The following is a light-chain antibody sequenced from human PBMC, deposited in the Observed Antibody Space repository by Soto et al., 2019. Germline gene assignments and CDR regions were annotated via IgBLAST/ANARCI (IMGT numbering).Light chain of an antibody. V-gene: IGLV2-14*01. CDR2: EVT. CDR1: SSDVGAYNY. CDR3: SSYAGSNNPFV. J-gene: IGLJ1*01. Sequence: QSALTQPASVSGSPGQSITISCTGTSSDVGAYNYVSWYQQHPGKAPKLMIFEVTNRPSGVSNRFSGSKSGNTASLTISGLQAEDEADYYCSSYAGSNNPFVFGTGTKLTVL.